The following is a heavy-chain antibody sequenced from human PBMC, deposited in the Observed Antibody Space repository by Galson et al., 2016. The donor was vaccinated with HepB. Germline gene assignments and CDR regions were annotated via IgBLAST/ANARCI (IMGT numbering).Heavy chain of an antibody. CDR3: SRRTLHAGHWTFDY. J-gene: IGHJ4*02. CDR1: GFSLSTSGVG. D-gene: IGHD1-1*01. CDR2: IYWNDDK. Sequence: PALVKPTQTLTSTCTFSGFSLSTSGVGVGWIRQPPGEALEWLALIYWNDDKRYSPSLKSSFSITKDTSKNQVVLTMTNMDPVDTATYYCSRRTLHAGHWTFDYWGQGTLVTVSS. V-gene: IGHV2-5*01.